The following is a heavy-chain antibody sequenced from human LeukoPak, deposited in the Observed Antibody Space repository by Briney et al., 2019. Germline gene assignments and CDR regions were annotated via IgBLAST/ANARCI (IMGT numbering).Heavy chain of an antibody. CDR3: ATADKWEPLDY. V-gene: IGHV1-24*01. CDR2: FEPEDGEP. D-gene: IGHD1-26*01. CDR1: GNSLRDTS. J-gene: IGHJ4*02. Sequence: GASVKVSCKVSGNSLRDTSIHWARQAPGQWLEWMGGFEPEDGEPIFAQTFQGRLSMTEDTSTDTAHMELSSLTVEDTAVYYCATADKWEPLDYWGQGTLVTVSS.